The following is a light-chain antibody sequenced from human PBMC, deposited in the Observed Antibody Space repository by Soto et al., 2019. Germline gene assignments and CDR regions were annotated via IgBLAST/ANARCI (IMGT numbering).Light chain of an antibody. V-gene: IGLV1-44*01. CDR2: SSD. CDR3: AFWDDGLNGEVL. Sequence: QSVVTQPPSASGTPGQRVTISCSGSSSNIGTNIVNWFQQLPGTAPKLLIYSSDQRHSGVPDRFSGSQSGTSASLAISGLQSEDEAEYYCAFWDDGLNGEVLFGGGTKLTVL. CDR1: SSNIGTNI. J-gene: IGLJ2*01.